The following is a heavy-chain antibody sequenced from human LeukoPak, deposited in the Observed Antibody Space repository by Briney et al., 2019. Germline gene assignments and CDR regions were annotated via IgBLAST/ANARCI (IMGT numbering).Heavy chain of an antibody. D-gene: IGHD3-22*01. CDR3: AKDQDYYDSSGYSDY. J-gene: IGHJ4*02. CDR2: ISYDGSNK. Sequence: PRGSLRLSCAASGFTFSSYGMHWVRQAPGKGLEWVAVISYDGSNKYYADSVKGQFTISRDNSKNTLYLQMNSLRAEDTAVYYCAKDQDYYDSSGYSDYWGQGTLVTVSS. CDR1: GFTFSSYG. V-gene: IGHV3-30*18.